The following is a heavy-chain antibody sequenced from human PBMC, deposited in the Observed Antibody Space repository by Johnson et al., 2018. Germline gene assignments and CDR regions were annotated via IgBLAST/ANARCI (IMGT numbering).Heavy chain of an antibody. V-gene: IGHV4-34*01. CDR3: VRDLHYSFDY. Sequence: QVQLQQWVAGLLKPSETLSLTCAVYGGSFSGYYWSWIRQPPGKGLEWIGEINHSGSTNYNPSLKGRVTMSLHTSKNQFSLKLTSVTAADTAMYYCVRDLHYSFDYWGQGTLVTVSS. CDR2: INHSGST. J-gene: IGHJ4*02. CDR1: GGSFSGYY. D-gene: IGHD2-21*01.